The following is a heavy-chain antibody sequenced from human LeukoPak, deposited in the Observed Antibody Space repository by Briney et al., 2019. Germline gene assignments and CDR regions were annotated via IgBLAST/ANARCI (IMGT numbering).Heavy chain of an antibody. V-gene: IGHV3-11*06. CDR1: GFTFSDYY. CDR2: ISSSSSYI. J-gene: IGHJ4*02. D-gene: IGHD4-17*01. Sequence: GGSLRLSCAASGFTFSDYYMSWIRQAPGKGLEWVSSISSSSSYIYYADSVKGRFTISRDNAKNSLYLQMNSLRAEDTAVYYCARDASTVTTCLGYWGQGTLVTVSS. CDR3: ARDASTVTTCLGY.